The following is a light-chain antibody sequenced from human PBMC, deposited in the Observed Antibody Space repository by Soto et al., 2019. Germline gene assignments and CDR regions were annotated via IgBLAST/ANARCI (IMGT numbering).Light chain of an antibody. J-gene: IGLJ2*01. V-gene: IGLV2-14*01. CDR1: SSDVGGYNY. CDR3: SSYTSSSTVV. CDR2: DVS. Sequence: QSVLTQPASVSGSPGQSITISCTGTSSDVGGYNYVSWYQQHPGNAPKLMIYDVSNRPSGVSNRFSGSKSGNTASLTISGLQAEDEDDYYCSSYTSSSTVVFGGGTKLTVL.